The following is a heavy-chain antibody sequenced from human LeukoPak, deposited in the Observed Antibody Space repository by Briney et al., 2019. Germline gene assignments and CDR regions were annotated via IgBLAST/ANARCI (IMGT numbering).Heavy chain of an antibody. CDR2: ISAYNGNT. J-gene: IGHJ6*03. V-gene: IGHV1-18*01. CDR3: ARRWATVVPAATTDPKRNYYYYYMDV. D-gene: IGHD2-2*01. CDR1: GYTFTRYG. Sequence: ASVKVSCKASGYTFTRYGISWVRQAPGQGLEWMGWISAYNGNTNYAQKLQGRVTMTTDTSTSTAYMELRSLRSDDTAVYYCARRWATVVPAATTDPKRNYYYYYMDVWGKGTTVTVSS.